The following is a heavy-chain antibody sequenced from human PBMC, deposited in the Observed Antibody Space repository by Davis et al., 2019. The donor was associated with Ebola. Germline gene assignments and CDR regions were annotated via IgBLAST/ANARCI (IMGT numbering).Heavy chain of an antibody. CDR2: INPNSGGT. V-gene: IGHV1-2*02. D-gene: IGHD3-22*01. J-gene: IGHJ5*02. CDR3: AVFPRSSGYQGWFDP. Sequence: ASVKVSCKASGYTFTSYHMHWVRQAPGQGLEWMGWINPNSGGTNYAQKFQGRVTMTRNTSISTVYMELSSLKSEDTAVYYCAVFPRSSGYQGWFDPWGQGTLVTVSS. CDR1: GYTFTSYH.